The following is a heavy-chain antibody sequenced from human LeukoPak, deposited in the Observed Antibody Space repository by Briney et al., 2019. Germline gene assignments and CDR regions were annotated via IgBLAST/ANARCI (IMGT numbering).Heavy chain of an antibody. CDR1: GGTFSSYA. V-gene: IGHV1-69*06. J-gene: IGHJ3*02. Sequence: SVKVSCKASGGTFSSYAISWVRQAPGQGLEWMGGIIPIFGTANYAQKFQGRVTITADKSTSTAYMELSSLRSGDTAVYYCARGGDSDAFDIWGQGTMVTVSS. CDR2: IIPIFGTA. D-gene: IGHD2-21*02. CDR3: ARGGDSDAFDI.